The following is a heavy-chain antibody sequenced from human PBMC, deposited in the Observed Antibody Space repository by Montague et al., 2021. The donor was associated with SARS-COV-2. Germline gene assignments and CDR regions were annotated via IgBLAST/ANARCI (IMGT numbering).Heavy chain of an antibody. V-gene: IGHV4-59*01. J-gene: IGHJ4*02. CDR3: ARTRGYDPLFDF. Sequence: SETLSLTCTVSGGSISSNFWSWIRQPPVKGLEWIGYIYYSGSTNYNPSLKSRVTITVDTSKKQFSLQLISVTAADTAVYYCARTRGYDPLFDFWGQGTLVTVSS. D-gene: IGHD5-12*01. CDR2: IYYSGST. CDR1: GGSISSNF.